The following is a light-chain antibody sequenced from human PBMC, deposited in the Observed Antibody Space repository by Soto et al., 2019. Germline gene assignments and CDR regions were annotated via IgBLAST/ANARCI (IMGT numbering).Light chain of an antibody. CDR1: SSNIGRNT. CDR2: SNS. Sequence: QSVLTQPPSASGTPGQRVSISCSGGSSNIGRNTVNWYHQLPGSAPKLLIYSNSQRPSGVPDRFSGSKSGTSASLAISGLQSEDEADYYCATWDDSLKGVVFGGGTKVTVL. J-gene: IGLJ2*01. V-gene: IGLV1-44*01. CDR3: ATWDDSLKGVV.